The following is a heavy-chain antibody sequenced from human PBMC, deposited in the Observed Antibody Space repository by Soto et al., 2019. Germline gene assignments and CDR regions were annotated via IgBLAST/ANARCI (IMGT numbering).Heavy chain of an antibody. V-gene: IGHV4-59*01. D-gene: IGHD6-13*01. J-gene: IGHJ5*02. CDR3: ARGRSLWQQLVPPYNWFDP. Sequence: PSETLSLTCTVSGGSISSYYWSWIRQPPGKGLEWIGYIYYSGSTNYNPSLKSRVTISVDTSKNQFSLKLSSVTAADTAVYYCARGRSLWQQLVPPYNWFDPWGQGTLVTVS. CDR1: GGSISSYY. CDR2: IYYSGST.